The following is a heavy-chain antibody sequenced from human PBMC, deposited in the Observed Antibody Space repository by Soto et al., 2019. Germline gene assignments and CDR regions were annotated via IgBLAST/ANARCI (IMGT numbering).Heavy chain of an antibody. CDR1: GVSVTSGTYF. J-gene: IGHJ5*02. V-gene: IGHV4-61*01. CDR2: IQSSGRA. Sequence: SETLSLTCTVSGVSVTSGTYFWRWIRQPPGKGLEWIGYIQSSGRADYNPSLKSRVSISLDTSKNQFSLELRSVTAADTAVYYCARDMHAGFTHYFDPWGQGTLVTVSS. D-gene: IGHD1-26*01. CDR3: ARDMHAGFTHYFDP.